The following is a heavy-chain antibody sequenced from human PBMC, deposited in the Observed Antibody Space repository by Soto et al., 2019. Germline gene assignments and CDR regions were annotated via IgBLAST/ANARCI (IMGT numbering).Heavy chain of an antibody. Sequence: ASETLSLTCAVSGDSVSNDNYYWSWIRQPPGKGLEWIGYIYYSGTTNYNSYLKSRLSLSVDMSKNQFSLELASVTAADTAVYFCARSQRGRTAFTFDYWGQGALVTVSS. J-gene: IGHJ4*02. CDR2: IYYSGTT. CDR3: ARSQRGRTAFTFDY. D-gene: IGHD3-16*01. CDR1: GDSVSNDNYY. V-gene: IGHV4-61*01.